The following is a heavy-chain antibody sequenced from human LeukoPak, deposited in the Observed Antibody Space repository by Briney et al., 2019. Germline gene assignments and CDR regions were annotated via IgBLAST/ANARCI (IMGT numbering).Heavy chain of an antibody. D-gene: IGHD5-18*01. J-gene: IGHJ6*02. Sequence: AGGSLRLSCAASGFTFSNYAMTWVRQAPGKGLEWVSVIYSGGTTNYADSVKGRFTISRDNSKNTVYLQMNSLRAEDTAVYYCARGGYAHYYGMDVWGQGTTVTVSS. CDR1: GFTFSNYA. CDR2: IYSGGTT. CDR3: ARGGYAHYYGMDV. V-gene: IGHV3-53*01.